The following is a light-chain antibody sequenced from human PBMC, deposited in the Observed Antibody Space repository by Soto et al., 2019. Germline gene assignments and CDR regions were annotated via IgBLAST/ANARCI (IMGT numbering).Light chain of an antibody. CDR2: GAS. CDR1: QSLSSNY. V-gene: IGKV3-20*01. CDR3: QHYGRSAIFT. J-gene: IGKJ3*01. Sequence: EIVLTQSPGTLSLSPGERATLSCRASQSLSSNYLAWYQQKPGQAPRLLIYGASSRASGIPYRFSGSGSGTDFTLTISSLEPEDFAVYYCQHYGRSAIFTLGPGTTVDIK.